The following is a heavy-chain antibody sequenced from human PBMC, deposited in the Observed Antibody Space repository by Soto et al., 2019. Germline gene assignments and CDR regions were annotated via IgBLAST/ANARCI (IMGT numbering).Heavy chain of an antibody. CDR1: GINFSDHF. Sequence: QAQVVESGGGLVKPGGSLRLSCATSGINFSDHFMAWLRLSPGKGLEWIAYISGSGTTIYYADSVRGRFTISRDNANDSLYLQMNSLRAEDTAVYYCARDGRYKTPYDGFDTWGQGTMVTVSS. V-gene: IGHV3-11*01. CDR3: ARDGRYKTPYDGFDT. CDR2: ISGSGTTI. D-gene: IGHD1-26*01. J-gene: IGHJ3*02.